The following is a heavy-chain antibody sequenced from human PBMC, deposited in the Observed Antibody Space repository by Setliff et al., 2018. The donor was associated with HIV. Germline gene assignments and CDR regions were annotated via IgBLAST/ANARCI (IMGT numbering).Heavy chain of an antibody. J-gene: IGHJ3*01. CDR1: GGSISSNSYY. V-gene: IGHV4-61*09. CDR3: VRDYSGYYSNAFDF. Sequence: SETLSLTCTVSGGSISSNSYYWSWIRQPAGKGLEWIGHIYTNGRTNYNPPLKSRVTISVDPSKNQFSLKLNSVIAADTAVYYCVRDYSGYYSNAFDFWGQGTMVTVS. CDR2: IYTNGRT. D-gene: IGHD3-22*01.